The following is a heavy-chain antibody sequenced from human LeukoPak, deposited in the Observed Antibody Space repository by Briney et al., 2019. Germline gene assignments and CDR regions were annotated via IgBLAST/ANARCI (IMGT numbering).Heavy chain of an antibody. V-gene: IGHV4-38-2*01. D-gene: IGHD3-3*01. CDR3: ARHNRPATDDFWSGYYFRILSPFDY. CDR1: GYSISSGYY. J-gene: IGHJ4*02. Sequence: SESLSLTCAVSGYSISSGYYWGWIRQPPGKGLEWIGSIYHSGSTYYNPSLKSRVTISVDTSKNQFSLKLSSVTAADTAVYYCARHNRPATDDFWSGYYFRILSPFDYWGQGTLVTVSS. CDR2: IYHSGST.